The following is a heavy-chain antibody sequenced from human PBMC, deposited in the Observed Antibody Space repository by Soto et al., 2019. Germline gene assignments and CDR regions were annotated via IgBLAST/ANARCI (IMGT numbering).Heavy chain of an antibody. CDR3: ARVGGVEARTFDY. J-gene: IGHJ4*02. Sequence: SETLSLTCTVSGGSINDFYWSWIRQPPGKGLEWIGYIYYSGSTDYNPSLKGRVTISVDTSKNQFSLKLRSVTAADTAVYYCARVGGVEARTFDYWGQGTLVTVSA. CDR2: IYYSGST. CDR1: GGSINDFY. V-gene: IGHV4-59*01. D-gene: IGHD6-6*01.